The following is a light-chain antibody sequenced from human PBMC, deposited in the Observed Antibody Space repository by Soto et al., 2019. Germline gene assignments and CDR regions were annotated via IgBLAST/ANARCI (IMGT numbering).Light chain of an antibody. CDR3: QQYRSSRWT. CDR1: QSINTIY. Sequence: EILFTQPPGTLFFFPGGRATPSFRASQSINTIYLAWYQQKPGQAPKLLIHGASNRATDIPDRFSGSGSGTDFTLTISRLEPEDFAVYYCQQYRSSRWTFGQGTKVDIK. J-gene: IGKJ1*01. CDR2: GAS. V-gene: IGKV3-20*01.